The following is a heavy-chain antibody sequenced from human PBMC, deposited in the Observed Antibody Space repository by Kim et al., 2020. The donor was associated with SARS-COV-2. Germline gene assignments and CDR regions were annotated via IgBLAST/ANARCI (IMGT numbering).Heavy chain of an antibody. D-gene: IGHD3-16*01. V-gene: IGHV4-61*02. J-gene: IGHJ4*02. Sequence: SETLSLTCTVSGGSISSGSYYWSWIRQPAGKGLEWIGRIYTSGSTNYNPSLKSRVTISVDTSKNQFSLKLSSVTAADTAVYYCARATGGGLYFDYWGQGTLVTVSS. CDR2: IYTSGST. CDR3: ARATGGGLYFDY. CDR1: GGSISSGSYY.